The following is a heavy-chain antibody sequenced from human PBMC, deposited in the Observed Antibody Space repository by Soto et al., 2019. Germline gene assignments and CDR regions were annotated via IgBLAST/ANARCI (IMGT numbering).Heavy chain of an antibody. CDR2: INAGNGNT. CDR1: AYTFTIYA. D-gene: IGHD6-13*01. J-gene: IGHJ4*02. Sequence: ASLRVSRKASAYTFTIYAMHWVCQAPRQRLEWMGWINAGNGNTKYSQKFQGRVTITRDTSASTAYMELSSLRSEDTAVYYCVSELIYSKGSLDSLGQGTLVTV. V-gene: IGHV1-3*01. CDR3: VSELIYSKGSLDS.